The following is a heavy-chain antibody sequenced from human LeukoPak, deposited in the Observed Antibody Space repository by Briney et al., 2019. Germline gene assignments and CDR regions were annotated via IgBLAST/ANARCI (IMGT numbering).Heavy chain of an antibody. Sequence: ASLKVSCKASGYTFTSYDINWGRQATGQGLEWMGWMNPNSGNTGYAQKFQGRVTITRNTSISTAYMELSSLRSEDTAVYYCARGYCSSTSCHFDPWGQGTLVTVSS. V-gene: IGHV1-8*03. CDR2: MNPNSGNT. J-gene: IGHJ5*02. CDR1: GYTFTSYD. CDR3: ARGYCSSTSCHFDP. D-gene: IGHD2-2*01.